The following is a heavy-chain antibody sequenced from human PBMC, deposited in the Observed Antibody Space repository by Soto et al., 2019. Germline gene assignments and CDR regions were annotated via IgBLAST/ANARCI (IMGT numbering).Heavy chain of an antibody. Sequence: QVQLVESGGGVVQRGRSLRLSCAASGFIFSSYALHWVRQAPGKGLEWVAVISYNGSNTYYADSVKGRFTISRDNSNNMLYLQMNSLRPDDTALYYCASDYGDYLSYYFDYWGQGTLVTVSS. CDR3: ASDYGDYLSYYFDY. CDR2: ISYNGSNT. V-gene: IGHV3-30*04. D-gene: IGHD4-17*01. CDR1: GFIFSSYA. J-gene: IGHJ4*02.